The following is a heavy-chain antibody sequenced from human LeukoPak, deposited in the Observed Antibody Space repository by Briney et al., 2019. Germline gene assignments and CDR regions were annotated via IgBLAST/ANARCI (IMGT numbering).Heavy chain of an antibody. Sequence: SETLSLTCTVSGGSISSSSYYWGWIRQPPGKGLEWIGSIYYSGSTYYNPSLKSRVTISVDTSKNQFSLKLSSVTAADTAVYYCATLGKWELRFDYWGQGTLVTVPS. CDR2: IYYSGST. CDR1: GGSISSSSYY. V-gene: IGHV4-39*01. D-gene: IGHD1-26*01. CDR3: ATLGKWELRFDY. J-gene: IGHJ4*02.